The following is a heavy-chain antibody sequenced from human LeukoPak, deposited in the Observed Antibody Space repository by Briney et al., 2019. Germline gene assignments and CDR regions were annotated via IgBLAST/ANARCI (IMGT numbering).Heavy chain of an antibody. CDR3: AKAYYFNSSAYYRPRTPFDY. CDR2: ISGSGYSR. D-gene: IGHD3-22*01. J-gene: IGHJ4*02. V-gene: IGHV3-23*01. CDR1: GFSFSNYA. Sequence: GGSLRLSCAASGFSFSNYAMNWVRQAPGKGLEWVSAISGSGYSRYYADSVKGRFIISRDNSRNTLYLQMNSLRDEDTAVYYCAKAYYFNSSAYYRPRTPFDYWGRGILVTVSS.